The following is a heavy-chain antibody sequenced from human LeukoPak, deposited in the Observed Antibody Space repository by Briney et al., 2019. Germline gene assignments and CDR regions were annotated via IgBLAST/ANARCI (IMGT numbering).Heavy chain of an antibody. CDR3: ASTRGTYYDFWSGYYLGWFDP. J-gene: IGHJ5*02. CDR1: GGSFSGYY. CDR2: IYYSGST. V-gene: IGHV4-59*01. Sequence: KSSETLSLTCAVYGGSFSGYYWSWIRQPPGKGLEWIGYIYYSGSTNYNPSLKSRVTISVDTSKNQFSLKLSSVTAADTAVYYCASTRGTYYDFWSGYYLGWFDPWGQGTLVTVSS. D-gene: IGHD3-3*01.